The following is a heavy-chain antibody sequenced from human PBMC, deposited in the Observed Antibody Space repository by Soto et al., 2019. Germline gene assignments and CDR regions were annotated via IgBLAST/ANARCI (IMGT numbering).Heavy chain of an antibody. Sequence: QITLKASGPTLVKPTQTLTLTCTFSGFSLTTNGEGVGWIRQPPGKALEWLALVYWDDDKRFSPSLKNRLTITKDTSKNQVVLTMSYMDPVDTATYYCVHRRVQIFDFWGQGAPVTVSS. CDR2: VYWDDDK. D-gene: IGHD1-1*01. CDR1: GFSLTTNGEG. J-gene: IGHJ4*02. V-gene: IGHV2-5*02. CDR3: VHRRVQIFDF.